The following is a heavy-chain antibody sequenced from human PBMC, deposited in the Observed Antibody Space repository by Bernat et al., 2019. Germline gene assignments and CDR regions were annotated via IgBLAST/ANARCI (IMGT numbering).Heavy chain of an antibody. J-gene: IGHJ3*01. Sequence: QVQLVESGGGVVQPGRSLRLSCAASGFTFSIYAMHWVRQAPGMGLEWVAVIWYVGSHKFYADSAKGRFTVSRDNSKNTVFLQVNSLRAEDTAVYFCARSYADYRVAGGDDALDVWGQGTMVTVSS. V-gene: IGHV3-33*03. CDR3: ARSYADYRVAGGDDALDV. CDR1: GFTFSIYA. CDR2: IWYVGSHK. D-gene: IGHD4-17*01.